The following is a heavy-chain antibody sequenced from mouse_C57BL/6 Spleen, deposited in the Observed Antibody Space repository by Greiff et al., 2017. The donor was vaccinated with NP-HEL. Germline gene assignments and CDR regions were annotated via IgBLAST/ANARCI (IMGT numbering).Heavy chain of an antibody. CDR3: ARHEEVSYYAMDY. V-gene: IGHV2-6-1*01. D-gene: IGHD6-2*01. CDR1: GFSLTSYG. Sequence: VQLKESGPGLVAPSQSLSITCTVSGFSLTSYGVHWVRQPPGKGLEWLVVIWSDGSTTYNSALKSRLSISKDNSKSQVFLKMNSLQTDDTAMYYCARHEEVSYYAMDYWGQGTSVTVSS. J-gene: IGHJ4*01. CDR2: IWSDGST.